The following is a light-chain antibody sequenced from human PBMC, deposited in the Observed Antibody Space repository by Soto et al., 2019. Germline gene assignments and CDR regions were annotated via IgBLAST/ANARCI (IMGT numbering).Light chain of an antibody. V-gene: IGKV3-20*01. J-gene: IGKJ1*01. CDR2: GAS. Sequence: EIVLTQSPGTLSLSPGERATLLCRASRSVSSSYLAWYQQKPGQAPRLLIYGASSRATGIPDRFSGSGSGTDFTLTISRLEPEDFGVYYCQQYGSSPWTFGQGTKVDIK. CDR1: RSVSSSY. CDR3: QQYGSSPWT.